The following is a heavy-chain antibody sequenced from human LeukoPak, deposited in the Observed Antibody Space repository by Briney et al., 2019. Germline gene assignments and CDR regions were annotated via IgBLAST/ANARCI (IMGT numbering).Heavy chain of an antibody. J-gene: IGHJ4*02. CDR3: ASGYYDFWSGYSTPPFDH. Sequence: ASVKVSCKASGGTFSSYAISWVRQAPGQGLEWMGGIIAIFGTANYAQKFQGRVTITADESTSTAYMELSSLRSEDTAVYYCASGYYDFWSGYSTPPFDHWGKGTLVTVSS. D-gene: IGHD3-3*01. V-gene: IGHV1-69*13. CDR2: IIAIFGTA. CDR1: GGTFSSYA.